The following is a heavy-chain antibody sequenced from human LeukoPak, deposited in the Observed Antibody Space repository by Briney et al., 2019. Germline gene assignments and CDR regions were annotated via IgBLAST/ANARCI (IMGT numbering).Heavy chain of an antibody. V-gene: IGHV4-30-4*01. D-gene: IGHD2-2*01. CDR2: IYYSGST. Sequence: PSETLSLTCTVSGGSISSGDYYWSWIRQPPGKGLEWIGYIYYSGSTYYNPSLKSRVTISVDTSKNQFSLKLSSVTAADTAVYYCARVLVPAAFFDYWGQGTLVTVSS. J-gene: IGHJ4*02. CDR3: ARVLVPAAFFDY. CDR1: GGSISSGDYY.